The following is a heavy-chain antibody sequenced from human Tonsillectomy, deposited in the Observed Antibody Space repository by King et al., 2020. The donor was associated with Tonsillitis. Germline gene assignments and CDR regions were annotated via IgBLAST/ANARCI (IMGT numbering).Heavy chain of an antibody. CDR2: IYYSGNT. V-gene: IGHV4-31*03. CDR3: GGYEGGVFDP. CDR1: GGSISGGTYY. J-gene: IGHJ5*02. D-gene: IGHD2-15*01. Sequence: VQLQESGPGLVKPSQTLSLTCTVSGGSISGGTYYWSWIRHHPGKGLEWIGYIYYSGNTYYNPSLKSRITISVDTSKNQFSLKLRSVTAADTAVYYCGGYEGGVFDPWGQGTLVTVSS.